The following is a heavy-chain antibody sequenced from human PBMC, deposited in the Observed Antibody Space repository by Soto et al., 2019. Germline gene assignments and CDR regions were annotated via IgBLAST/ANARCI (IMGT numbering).Heavy chain of an antibody. V-gene: IGHV3-7*01. D-gene: IGHD6-19*01. CDR3: ASDSSDWSRDS. CDR1: GFSFSSHW. J-gene: IGHJ4*02. Sequence: GGSLRLSCTASGFSFSSHWMTWVRQAPGKGLVWVANINGDGSEVYYVDSVKGRFTVSRDNTKNSVYLQMNNLGVEDTAVYYCASDSSDWSRDSCAKGTLVTVSS. CDR2: INGDGSEV.